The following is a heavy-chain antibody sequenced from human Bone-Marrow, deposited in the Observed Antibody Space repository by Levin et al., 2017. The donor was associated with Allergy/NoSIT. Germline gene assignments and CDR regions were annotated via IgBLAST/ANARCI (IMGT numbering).Heavy chain of an antibody. CDR3: ARQSGSSNWYGWPIA. Sequence: SETLSLTCTVSGGSISSSTSSWGWVRQPPGKGLEWIATIYYSGTTYYNPSLNRRLTISVDTSRSQFSLNLSSVTAADTAVYYCARQSGSSNWYGWPIAWGQGTLVTVSS. CDR2: IYYSGTT. D-gene: IGHD6-13*01. CDR1: GGSISSSTSS. J-gene: IGHJ5*02. V-gene: IGHV4-39*01.